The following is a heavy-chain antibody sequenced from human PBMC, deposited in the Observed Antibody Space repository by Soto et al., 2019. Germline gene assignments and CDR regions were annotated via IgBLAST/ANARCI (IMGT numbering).Heavy chain of an antibody. CDR3: ARVPGGYNGRYFQH. V-gene: IGHV3-30-3*01. CDR1: GFTFSSYA. CDR2: ISYDGSNK. J-gene: IGHJ1*01. Sequence: QVQLVESGGGVVQPGRSLRLSCAASGFTFSSYAMHWVRQAPGKGLEWVAVISYDGSNKYYADSVKGRFTISRDNSKNTLDLQMNGQRAEETAVYYCARVPGGYNGRYFQHWGQGTLVTVAS. D-gene: IGHD1-20*01.